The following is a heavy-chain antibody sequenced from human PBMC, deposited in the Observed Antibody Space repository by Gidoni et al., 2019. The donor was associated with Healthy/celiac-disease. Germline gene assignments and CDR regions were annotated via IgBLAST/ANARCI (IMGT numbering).Heavy chain of an antibody. CDR3: ARGRKDTAMRKTRTYYYYYMDV. V-gene: IGHV4-34*01. CDR1: GGSFSGYY. J-gene: IGHJ6*03. Sequence: QVQLQQWGAGLLKPSATLSLTCAVYGGSFSGYYWSWIRQPPGKGLEWIGEINHSGSTNYNPSLKSRVTISVDTSKNQFSLKLSSVTAADTAVYYCARGRKDTAMRKTRTYYYYYMDVWGKGTTVTVSS. D-gene: IGHD5-18*01. CDR2: INHSGST.